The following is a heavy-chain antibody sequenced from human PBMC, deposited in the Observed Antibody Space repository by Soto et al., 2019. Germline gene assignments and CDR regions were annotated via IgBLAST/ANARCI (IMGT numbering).Heavy chain of an antibody. CDR3: ARDPGWGAFDI. J-gene: IGHJ3*02. Sequence: EVQLVESGGDLVQPGGSLRLSCAASGFTFSTSWMHWVRQAPGKGLECVAILNQDGSRENYVDSVKGRFTFSRDNAQNSLSLQMHSLRAEDTAVYYCARDPGWGAFDIWGQGTMVTVSS. V-gene: IGHV3-7*01. CDR2: LNQDGSRE. CDR1: GFTFSTSW. D-gene: IGHD1-26*01.